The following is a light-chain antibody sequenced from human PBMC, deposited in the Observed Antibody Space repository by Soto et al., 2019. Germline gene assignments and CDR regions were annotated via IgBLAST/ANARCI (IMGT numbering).Light chain of an antibody. CDR1: SSDVGNYNY. CDR2: MVS. V-gene: IGLV2-14*01. Sequence: QSVLAQPASVSLSPGQSITISCTGTSSDVGNYNYVSWYQQYPGRGPQLLIYMVSNRPSGVSNRFSGSKSGNTASLTISGLQAEDEADYFCTSHTPGSPYVFGTGTKVTVL. J-gene: IGLJ1*01. CDR3: TSHTPGSPYV.